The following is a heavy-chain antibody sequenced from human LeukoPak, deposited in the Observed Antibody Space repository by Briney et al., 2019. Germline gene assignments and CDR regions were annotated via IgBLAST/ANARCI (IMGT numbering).Heavy chain of an antibody. V-gene: IGHV3-30*02. D-gene: IGHD2-2*01. CDR2: IRYDGSNK. Sequence: PGGSLRLSCAASGFTFSSYGMHWVRQAPGKGLEWVAFIRYDGSNKYYADSVKGRFTISRDNSKNTLYLQMNSLRAEDTAVYYCAKTGVPAASYFDYWGQGTLVTVSS. CDR1: GFTFSSYG. CDR3: AKTGVPAASYFDY. J-gene: IGHJ4*02.